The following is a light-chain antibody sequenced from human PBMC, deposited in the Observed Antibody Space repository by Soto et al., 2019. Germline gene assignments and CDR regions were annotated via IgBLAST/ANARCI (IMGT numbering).Light chain of an antibody. Sequence: DAVMTQSPLSLPVTLGQPASISCKSSQTLLYRDANTYFIWFQQRPGQSPSRLFAKVSNRASGLPDRFSGSGSGMDFTLIISRVEPEDVAVYYCMQDIHSPYTFGQGTKLEIK. CDR1: QTLLYRDANTY. V-gene: IGKV2-30*01. J-gene: IGKJ2*01. CDR2: KVS. CDR3: MQDIHSPYT.